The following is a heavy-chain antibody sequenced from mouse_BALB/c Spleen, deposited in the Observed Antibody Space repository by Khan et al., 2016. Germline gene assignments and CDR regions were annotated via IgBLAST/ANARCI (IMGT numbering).Heavy chain of an antibody. CDR2: IDPENGDT. Sequence: VQLKESGAELVRSGASVKLSCTASGFNIKDYYMHWVKQRPEQGLEWIGWIDPENGDTEFAPKFQGKATMTADTSSNTAYLHLSSLTSEDTAVCYGYAEVQRGYFDCWGQGTTLTVSS. CDR1: GFNIKDYY. CDR3: YAEVQRGYFDC. V-gene: IGHV14-4*02. J-gene: IGHJ2*01.